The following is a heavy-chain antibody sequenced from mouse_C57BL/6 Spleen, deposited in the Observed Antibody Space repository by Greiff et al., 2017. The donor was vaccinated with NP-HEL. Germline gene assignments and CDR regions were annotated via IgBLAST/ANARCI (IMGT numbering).Heavy chain of an antibody. CDR1: GFTFSSYA. D-gene: IGHD1-1*01. CDR3: TRAGNYYGSSYAWFAY. V-gene: IGHV5-9-1*02. CDR2: ISSGGDYI. J-gene: IGHJ3*01. Sequence: EVMLVESGEGLVKPGGSLKLSCAASGFTFSSYAMSWVRQTPEKRLEWVAYISSGGDYIYYADTVKGRFTISRDNARNTLYLQMSSLKSEDTAMYYCTRAGNYYGSSYAWFAYWGQGTLVTVSA.